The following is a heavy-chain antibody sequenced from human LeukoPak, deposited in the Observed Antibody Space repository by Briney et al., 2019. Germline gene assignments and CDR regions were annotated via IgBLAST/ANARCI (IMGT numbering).Heavy chain of an antibody. D-gene: IGHD2-21*01. Sequence: PSETQSLTCTVSGGSISSGDYYWSWIRQPPGKGLEWIGYIYYSGSTYYNPSLKSRVTISVDTSKNQFSLKLSSVTAADTAVYYCATHCGGDCYSWDWDYWGQGTLVTVSS. CDR2: IYYSGST. V-gene: IGHV4-30-4*08. CDR1: GGSISSGDYY. J-gene: IGHJ4*02. CDR3: ATHCGGDCYSWDWDY.